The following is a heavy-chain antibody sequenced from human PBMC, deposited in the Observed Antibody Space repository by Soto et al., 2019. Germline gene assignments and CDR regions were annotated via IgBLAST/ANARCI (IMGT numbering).Heavy chain of an antibody. CDR2: INHSGST. V-gene: IGHV4-34*01. CDR1: GGSFSGYY. Sequence: SETLSLTCAVYGGSFSGYYWSWIRQPPGKGLEWIGEINHSGSTNYNPSLKSRVTISVDTSKNQFSLKLSSVTAADTAVYYCATDYYDSSGLLVNGYWGQGTLVTVSS. CDR3: ATDYYDSSGLLVNGY. D-gene: IGHD3-22*01. J-gene: IGHJ4*02.